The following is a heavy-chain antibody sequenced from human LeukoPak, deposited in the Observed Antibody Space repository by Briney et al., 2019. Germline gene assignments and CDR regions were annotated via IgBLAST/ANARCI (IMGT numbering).Heavy chain of an antibody. CDR3: ARKVAATGYFDY. V-gene: IGHV1-69*13. D-gene: IGHD2-15*01. CDR2: IIPIFGTA. Sequence: SVKVSCKASGGTFSSYAISWVRQAPGQGLEWMGGIIPIFGTANYAQKFQGRVTITADESTSTAYLELSSLRSEDTAVYYCARKVAATGYFDYWGQGTLVTVSS. J-gene: IGHJ4*02. CDR1: GGTFSSYA.